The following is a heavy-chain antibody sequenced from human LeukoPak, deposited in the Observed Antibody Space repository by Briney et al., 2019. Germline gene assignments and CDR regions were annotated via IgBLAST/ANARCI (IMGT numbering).Heavy chain of an antibody. CDR3: AREGCSSTSCYLGGIYYFDY. CDR1: GGSISSSSYY. Sequence: PSETLSLTCTVSGGSISSSSYYWGWIRQPPGKGLEWIGSIYYSGSTYYNPSLKSRVTISVDTSKNQFSLKLSSVTAADTAVYYCAREGCSSTSCYLGGIYYFDYWGQGTLVTVSS. V-gene: IGHV4-39*07. J-gene: IGHJ4*02. D-gene: IGHD2-2*01. CDR2: IYYSGST.